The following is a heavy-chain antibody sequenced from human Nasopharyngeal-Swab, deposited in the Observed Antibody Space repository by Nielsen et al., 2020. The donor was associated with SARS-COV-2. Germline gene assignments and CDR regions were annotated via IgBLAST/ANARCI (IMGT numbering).Heavy chain of an antibody. CDR3: AKARRTGRWYYCGMDV. CDR1: GFTFSSYG. CDR2: ISYDGSNK. D-gene: IGHD4-23*01. J-gene: IGHJ6*02. Sequence: GESLKISCAASGFTFSSYGMHWVRQAPGKGLEWVAVISYDGSNKYYADSVKGRFTISRDNSKNTLYLQMNSLRAEDTAVYYCAKARRTGRWYYCGMDVWGQGTTVTVSS. V-gene: IGHV3-30*18.